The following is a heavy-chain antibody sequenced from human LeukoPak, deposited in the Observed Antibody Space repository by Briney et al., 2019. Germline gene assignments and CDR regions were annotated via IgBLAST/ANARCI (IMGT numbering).Heavy chain of an antibody. CDR1: GYTFTGYY. D-gene: IGHD3-22*01. Sequence: ASVKVSCKASGYTFTGYYMHWVRQAPGQGLEWTGWINPNSGGTNYAQKFQGRVTMTRDTSISTAYMELSRLRSDDTAVYYCASLSIYYYDSSGYYFDAFDIWGQGTMVTVSS. CDR2: INPNSGGT. CDR3: ASLSIYYYDSSGYYFDAFDI. V-gene: IGHV1-2*02. J-gene: IGHJ3*02.